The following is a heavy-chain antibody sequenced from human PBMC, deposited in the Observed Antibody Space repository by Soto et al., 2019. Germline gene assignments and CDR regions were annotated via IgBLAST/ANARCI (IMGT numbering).Heavy chain of an antibody. Sequence: GGSLRLSCAASGFTFSSYGMHWVRQAPGKGLEWVAVIWYDGSNKYYADSVKGRFTISRDNSKNTLYLQMNSLRAEDTAVYYCARNFRYYGDYPRGSPYYYYYMDVWGKGTTVTVSS. V-gene: IGHV3-33*01. D-gene: IGHD4-17*01. CDR2: IWYDGSNK. CDR3: ARNFRYYGDYPRGSPYYYYYMDV. J-gene: IGHJ6*03. CDR1: GFTFSSYG.